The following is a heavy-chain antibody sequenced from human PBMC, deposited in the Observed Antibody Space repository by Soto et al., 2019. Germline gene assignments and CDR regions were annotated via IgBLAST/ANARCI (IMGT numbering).Heavy chain of an antibody. V-gene: IGHV1-8*01. J-gene: IGHJ4*02. CDR3: ARDPTIFGVEWGYDY. D-gene: IGHD3-3*01. Sequence: ASVKVSCKASGYTFTSYDINWVRQATGQGLEWMGWMNPNSGNTGYAQKFQGGVTMTRNTSISTAYTELSSLRSEDTAVYYCARDPTIFGVEWGYDYWGQGTLVTVPQ. CDR1: GYTFTSYD. CDR2: MNPNSGNT.